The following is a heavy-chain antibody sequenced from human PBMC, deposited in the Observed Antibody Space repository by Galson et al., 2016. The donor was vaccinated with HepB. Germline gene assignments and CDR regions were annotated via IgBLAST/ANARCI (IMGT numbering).Heavy chain of an antibody. CDR2: TRGTGVTT. Sequence: SLRLSCAASGFTFSDYAMSWVRQAPGKGLQWVSTTRGTGVTTHYADSVMGRFTISRDNSKNTLYLQMSSLRAEDTAMYYCAKATPYYDVLTGFFVYYSDYWGHGTLVTVSS. V-gene: IGHV3-23*01. CDR1: GFTFSDYA. D-gene: IGHD3-9*01. J-gene: IGHJ4*01. CDR3: AKATPYYDVLTGFFVYYSDY.